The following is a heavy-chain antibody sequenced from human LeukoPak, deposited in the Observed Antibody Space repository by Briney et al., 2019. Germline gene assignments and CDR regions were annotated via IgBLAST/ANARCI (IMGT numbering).Heavy chain of an antibody. CDR1: GFAFFNHW. Sequence: GGSLRLSCTASGFAFFNHWMHWVRQAPGKGLVWVSRIDSDGSTTDYADSVKGRFTISRDNAKNTLFLQMSSLRAEDTAGYYCVRGVNAAGSNWGQGALVTVAS. J-gene: IGHJ4*02. CDR3: VRGVNAAGSN. V-gene: IGHV3-74*01. CDR2: IDSDGSTT. D-gene: IGHD6-25*01.